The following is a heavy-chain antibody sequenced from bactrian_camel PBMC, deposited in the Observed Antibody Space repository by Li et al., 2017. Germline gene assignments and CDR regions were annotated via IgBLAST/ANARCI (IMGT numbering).Heavy chain of an antibody. CDR3: AADLVTDEPSLVEREYYY. CDR1: GSIFSMCA. CDR2: ISSDGTT. D-gene: IGHD1*01. Sequence: HVQLVESGGGSVQAGGSLKLSCVVSGSIFSMCAMGWYKQAPGKQPLERELIASISSDGTTTYTDSVKGRFTISQDNAKNTVYLQMNSLKPEDTAMYYCAADLVTDEPSLVEREYYYWSQGTQVTVS. J-gene: IGHJ4*01. V-gene: IGHV3S53*01.